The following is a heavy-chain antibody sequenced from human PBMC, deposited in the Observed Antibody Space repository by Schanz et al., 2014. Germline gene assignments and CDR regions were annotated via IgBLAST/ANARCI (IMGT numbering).Heavy chain of an antibody. CDR1: GFTFSSYA. J-gene: IGHJ6*02. Sequence: EGQLLESGGGLIQPGGSLRLSCAASGFTFSSYAMSWVLQAPGKGLEWVSSISHSGGSKYYADSVKGRFTIARDNSENTLYLQMNSLSADDTAVFYCAKGMGYCSGGTCYDYYYYGLDVWGQGTTVTVSS. CDR3: AKGMGYCSGGTCYDYYYYGLDV. V-gene: IGHV3-23*01. D-gene: IGHD2-15*01. CDR2: ISHSGGSK.